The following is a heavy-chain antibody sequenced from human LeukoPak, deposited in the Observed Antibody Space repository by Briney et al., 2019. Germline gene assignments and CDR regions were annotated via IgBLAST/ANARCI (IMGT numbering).Heavy chain of an antibody. D-gene: IGHD6-19*01. J-gene: IGHJ6*02. CDR1: GFTFSAYS. Sequence: GGSLRLSCAASGFTFSAYSVNWVRQAPGKGLEWVSAISGSGGSTYYADSVKGRFTISRDNSKNTLYLQMNSPRAEDTAVYYCAKEHSSGWYYYGMDVWGQGTTVTVSS. V-gene: IGHV3-23*01. CDR3: AKEHSSGWYYYGMDV. CDR2: ISGSGGST.